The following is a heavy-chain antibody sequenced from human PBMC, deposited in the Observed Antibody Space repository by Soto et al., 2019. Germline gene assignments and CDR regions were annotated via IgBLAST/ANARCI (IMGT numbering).Heavy chain of an antibody. CDR1: GFMFRNYA. CDR3: SKGRLSFDF. V-gene: IGHV3-23*01. J-gene: IGHJ4*02. CDR2: VSANADGT. Sequence: LRLSCATSGFMFRNYAMNWVRQAPGKGLEWVSFVSANADGTFYADSVKGRFSISRDNSKNILYLQMNNLRVEDTAIYDCSKGRLSFDFWGPGTLVTVSS.